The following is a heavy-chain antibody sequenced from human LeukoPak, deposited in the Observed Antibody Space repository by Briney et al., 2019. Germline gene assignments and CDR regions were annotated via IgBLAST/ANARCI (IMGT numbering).Heavy chain of an antibody. CDR2: IKSKTDGGTT. D-gene: IGHD2-21*01. CDR1: GFTFSNAW. Sequence: GGSLRLSCAASGFTFSNAWMSWVRQAPGKGLEWVGRIKSKTDGGTTDYAAPVKGGFTISRDDSKNTLYLQMNSLKTEDTAVYYCTWILWWNYYFDYWGQGTLVTVSS. CDR3: TWILWWNYYFDY. J-gene: IGHJ4*02. V-gene: IGHV3-15*01.